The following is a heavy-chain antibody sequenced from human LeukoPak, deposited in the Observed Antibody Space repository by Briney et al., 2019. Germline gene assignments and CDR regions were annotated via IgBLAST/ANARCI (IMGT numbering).Heavy chain of an antibody. CDR1: GFTFSGYS. D-gene: IGHD2-15*01. J-gene: IGHJ4*02. Sequence: GGSLRLSCAASGFTFSGYSLNWVRQAPGKGLEWVSSISSSSSYIYYADSVKGRFTISRDNAKNSLYLQVNSLRAEDTAVYYCATGRDCSGGSCYSVYWGQGTLVTVSS. V-gene: IGHV3-21*01. CDR2: ISSSSSYI. CDR3: ATGRDCSGGSCYSVY.